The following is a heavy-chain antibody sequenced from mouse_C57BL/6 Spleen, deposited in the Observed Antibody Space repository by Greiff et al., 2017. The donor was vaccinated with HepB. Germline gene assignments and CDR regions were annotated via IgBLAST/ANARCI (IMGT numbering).Heavy chain of an antibody. D-gene: IGHD1-1*01. CDR3: ARYYYGSSYVAWFAY. V-gene: IGHV7-3*01. CDR2: IRNKANGYTT. CDR1: GFTFTDYY. J-gene: IGHJ3*01. Sequence: EVQVVESGGGLVQPGGSLSLSCAASGFTFTDYYMSWVRQPPGKALEWLGFIRNKANGYTTEYSASVKGRFTISRDNSQSILYLQMNALRAEDSATYYCARYYYGSSYVAWFAYWGQGTLVTVSA.